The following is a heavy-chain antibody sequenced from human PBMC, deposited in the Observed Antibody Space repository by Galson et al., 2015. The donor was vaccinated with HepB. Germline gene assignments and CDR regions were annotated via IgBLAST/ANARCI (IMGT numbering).Heavy chain of an antibody. Sequence: SLRLSCAASGFTFSSYSMNWVRQAPGKGLEWVSSISSSSSYIYYADSVKGRFTISRDNAKNSLYLQMNSLRAEDTAVYYCATELIRLVDTVHDYWGQGTLVTVSS. J-gene: IGHJ4*02. CDR3: ATELIRLVDTVHDY. D-gene: IGHD5-18*01. V-gene: IGHV3-21*01. CDR2: ISSSSSYI. CDR1: GFTFSSYS.